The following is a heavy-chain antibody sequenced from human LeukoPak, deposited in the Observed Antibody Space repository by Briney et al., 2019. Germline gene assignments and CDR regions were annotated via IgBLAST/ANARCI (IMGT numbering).Heavy chain of an antibody. D-gene: IGHD3-22*01. Sequence: GGSLRLSCAASGFTFSSYAMSWVRQAPGKGLEWVAVISYDGSNKYYADSVKGRFTISRDNSKNTLYLQMNSLRAEDTAVYYCAKGNEKGPITAYYYDSSGYYYFDYWGQGTLVTVSS. J-gene: IGHJ4*02. CDR3: AKGNEKGPITAYYYDSSGYYYFDY. CDR1: GFTFSSYA. V-gene: IGHV3-30*18. CDR2: ISYDGSNK.